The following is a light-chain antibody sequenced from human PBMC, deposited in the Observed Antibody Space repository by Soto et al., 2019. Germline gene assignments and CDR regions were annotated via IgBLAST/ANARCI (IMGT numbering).Light chain of an antibody. CDR3: QQLYTYPLT. J-gene: IGKJ4*01. V-gene: IGKV1-9*01. CDR1: QGINSY. CDR2: TAS. Sequence: DIQLTQSPSFLSASVGDRVTVTCRASQGINSYLAWYQQKPGKAPKLLIYTASTLQSGVPSRFSGSGSGTEFNLTITSLQPEDSAAYYCQQLYTYPLTFGGGTKVEIK.